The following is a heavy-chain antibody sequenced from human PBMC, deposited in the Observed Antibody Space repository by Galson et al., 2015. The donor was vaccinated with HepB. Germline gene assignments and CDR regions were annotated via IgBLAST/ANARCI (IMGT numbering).Heavy chain of an antibody. CDR2: IIPIFGIA. CDR1: GGTFSSYA. CDR3: AREGTGHFHGMDV. Sequence: SVKVSCKASGGTFSSYAISWVRQAPGQGLEWMGGIIPIFGIANYAQKFQGRVTITADESTSTAYMELSSLRSEDTAVYYCAREGTGHFHGMDVWGQGTTVTVSS. J-gene: IGHJ6*02. V-gene: IGHV1-69*13. D-gene: IGHD1-1*01.